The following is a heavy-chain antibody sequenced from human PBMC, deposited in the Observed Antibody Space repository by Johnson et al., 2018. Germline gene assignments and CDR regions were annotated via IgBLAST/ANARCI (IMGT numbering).Heavy chain of an antibody. V-gene: IGHV3-73*01. CDR3: TRHNYYDSRRMDAFDI. D-gene: IGHD3-22*01. Sequence: VQLVESGGGLVQPGGSLKLSCAASGFTFSGSAMHWVRQASGKGLEWVGRIRSKANSYATAYAASVKGRFTISREDSKNTAYLQMNSRKTRDMAVYYCTRHNYYDSRRMDAFDIWGQGTMVTVSS. CDR2: IRSKANSYAT. J-gene: IGHJ3*02. CDR1: GFTFSGSA.